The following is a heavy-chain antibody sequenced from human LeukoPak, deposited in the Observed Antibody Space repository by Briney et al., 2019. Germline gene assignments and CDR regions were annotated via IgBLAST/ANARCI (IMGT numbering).Heavy chain of an antibody. D-gene: IGHD2-2*01. CDR3: ARAPPSYCSSTSCPYYFDY. Sequence: SETLSLTCTVSGGSISSSRYSWGWIRQPPGKGLEWIGSIYYSGSTYYNPSLKSRVTISVDTSKNQFSLKLSSVTAADTAVYYCARAPPSYCSSTSCPYYFDYWGQGTLVTVSS. J-gene: IGHJ4*02. CDR1: GGSISSSRYS. V-gene: IGHV4-39*01. CDR2: IYYSGST.